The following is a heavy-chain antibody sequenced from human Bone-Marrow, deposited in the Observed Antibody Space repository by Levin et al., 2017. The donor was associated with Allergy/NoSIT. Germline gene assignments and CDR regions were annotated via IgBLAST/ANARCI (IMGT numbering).Heavy chain of an antibody. CDR1: GDSLSNYY. CDR3: ARATWDLNLRWFDP. CDR2: MSAIGNP. Sequence: SETLSLTCSVSGDSLSNYYWSWIRQPPGERLEWIGFMSAIGNPNYNPSLKSRVSISIDTPKKEFSLKLHSVTAADTAVYYCARATWDLNLRWFDPWGQGILVTVSS. D-gene: IGHD1-26*01. J-gene: IGHJ5*02. V-gene: IGHV4-59*01.